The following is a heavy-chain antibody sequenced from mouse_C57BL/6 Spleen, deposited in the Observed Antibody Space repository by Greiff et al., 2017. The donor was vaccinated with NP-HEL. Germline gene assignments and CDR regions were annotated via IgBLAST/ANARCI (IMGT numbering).Heavy chain of an antibody. Sequence: QVQLQQSDAELVKPGASVKISCKVSGYTFTDHTIHWMKQRPEQGLEWIGYIYPRDGSTKYNEKFKGKATLTADKSSSTAYMQLNSLTSEDSAVYFCHLYYYGSSYEGDYAMDYWGQGTSVTVSS. CDR1: GYTFTDHT. D-gene: IGHD1-1*01. J-gene: IGHJ4*01. V-gene: IGHV1-78*01. CDR3: HLYYYGSSYEGDYAMDY. CDR2: IYPRDGST.